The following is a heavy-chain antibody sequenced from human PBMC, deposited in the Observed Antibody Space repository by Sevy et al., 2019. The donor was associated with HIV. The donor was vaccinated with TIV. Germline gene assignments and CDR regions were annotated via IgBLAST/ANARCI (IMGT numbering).Heavy chain of an antibody. J-gene: IGHJ4*02. Sequence: SETLSLTCTVSGGSISSYYWSWIRQPAGKGLEWIGRIYTSGSTNYNPSLKSRVTMSVDTSKNQFSLKLSSVTAADTAMYYCAREGHCSSTSYHYYFDYWGQGTLVTVSS. CDR3: AREGHCSSTSYHYYFDY. V-gene: IGHV4-4*07. CDR1: GGSISSYY. D-gene: IGHD2-2*01. CDR2: IYTSGST.